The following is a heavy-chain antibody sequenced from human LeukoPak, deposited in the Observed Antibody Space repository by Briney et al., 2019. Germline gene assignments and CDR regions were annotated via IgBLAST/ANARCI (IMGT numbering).Heavy chain of an antibody. V-gene: IGHV3-21*01. Sequence: GGSLRLSCAASGFTFSSYSMNWVRQAPGKGLEWVSSISSSSSYIYYADSVKGRFTISRDNAKNSLYLQMNSLRAEDTAVYYCARDRGPSRITMVPGVIKGYFDYWGQGTLVTVSS. J-gene: IGHJ4*02. CDR2: ISSSSSYI. CDR1: GFTFSSYS. D-gene: IGHD3-10*01. CDR3: ARDRGPSRITMVPGVIKGYFDY.